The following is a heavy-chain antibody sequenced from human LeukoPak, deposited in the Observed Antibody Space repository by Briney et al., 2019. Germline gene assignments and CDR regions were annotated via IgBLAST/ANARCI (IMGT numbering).Heavy chain of an antibody. CDR1: GVSISSSY. CDR2: ISYRGTT. V-gene: IGHV4-59*01. J-gene: IGHJ2*01. Sequence: SETLSLTCSVSGVSISSSYWSWIRQPPGKGLEWIGYISYRGTTKYTPSLKSRVTISVDTSKNQVSLNLSSVTAADTAVYYCARDPGSCSGGSCSFYWYFDLWGRGTLVTVSS. CDR3: ARDPGSCSGGSCSFYWYFDL. D-gene: IGHD2-15*01.